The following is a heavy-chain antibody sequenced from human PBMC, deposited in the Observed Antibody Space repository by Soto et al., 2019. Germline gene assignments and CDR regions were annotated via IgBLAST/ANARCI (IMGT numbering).Heavy chain of an antibody. V-gene: IGHV3-7*01. CDR1: GFNVMSYW. CDR3: ARYIGFDYVN. Sequence: EGSLRLACAVSGFNVMSYWMSCVRQAPGKGLEWVDSIKEDGSEIYYLHSVRSRFSISRDSAGNALHLTMNYLSAEDTGLYFCARYIGFDYVNWGQGTLVTVSS. D-gene: IGHD5-12*01. CDR2: IKEDGSEI. J-gene: IGHJ4*02.